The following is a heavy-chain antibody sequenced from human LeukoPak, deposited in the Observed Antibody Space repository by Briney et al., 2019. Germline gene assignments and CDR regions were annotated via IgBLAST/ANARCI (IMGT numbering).Heavy chain of an antibody. J-gene: IGHJ5*02. Sequence: SETLSLTCTVSGGSISSSSYYWGWIRQPPGKGLEWIGSIYYSGSTYYNPSLKSRVTISVDTSKNQFSLKLSSVTAADTAVYYCARGPDIVVVVPDGEYNWFDPWGQGTLVTVSS. CDR3: ARGPDIVVVVPDGEYNWFDP. CDR1: GGSISSSSYY. D-gene: IGHD2-15*01. CDR2: IYYSGST. V-gene: IGHV4-39*07.